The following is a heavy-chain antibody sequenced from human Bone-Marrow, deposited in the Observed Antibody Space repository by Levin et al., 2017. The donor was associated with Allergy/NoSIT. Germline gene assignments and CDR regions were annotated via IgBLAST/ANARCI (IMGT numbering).Heavy chain of an antibody. V-gene: IGHV3-64D*06. Sequence: GGSLRLSCSASGFAFSNYPIHWVRQAPGMRLEYVSAINAIGVQRFYADSVWGRFTVSRDNSKNTVYLQMSSLTAEDTAVYFCVRRSLITSTGKQFFDLWGRGNMITVSS. J-gene: IGHJ2*01. CDR3: VRRSLITSTGKQFFDL. CDR1: GFAFSNYP. CDR2: INAIGVQR. D-gene: IGHD1-1*01.